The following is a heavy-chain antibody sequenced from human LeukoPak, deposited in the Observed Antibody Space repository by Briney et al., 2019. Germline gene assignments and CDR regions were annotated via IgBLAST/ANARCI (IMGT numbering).Heavy chain of an antibody. D-gene: IGHD6-6*01. CDR1: GGSISSGDYY. J-gene: IGHJ2*01. Sequence: TXTVSGGSISSGDYYWSWIRQPQGKGLEWIEYIYYRGSTYNNPARKRRVTRTVKRAKNKFSLKLSSVTAADTAMYYCARDSSSSSTWYFDLWGRGTLVTVSS. CDR3: ARDSSSSSTWYFDL. CDR2: IYYRGST. V-gene: IGHV4-30-4*08.